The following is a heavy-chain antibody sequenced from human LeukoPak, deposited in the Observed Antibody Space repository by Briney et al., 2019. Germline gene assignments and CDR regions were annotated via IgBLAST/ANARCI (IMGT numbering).Heavy chain of an antibody. D-gene: IGHD4-23*01. J-gene: IGHJ4*02. CDR1: GFTFSTYS. Sequence: PGGSLRLSCAASGFTFSTYSMNWVRQAPGKGLEWISYIGSGGSIIYYADSVKGRFTISRDNAKNSLSLQMNNLRDDDAAVYYCARDLRWAFDYWGQGTLVTVSS. V-gene: IGHV3-48*02. CDR3: ARDLRWAFDY. CDR2: IGSGGSII.